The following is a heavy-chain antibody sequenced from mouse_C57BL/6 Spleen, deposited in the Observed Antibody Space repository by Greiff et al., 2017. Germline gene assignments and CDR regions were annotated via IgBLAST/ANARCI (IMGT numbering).Heavy chain of an antibody. J-gene: IGHJ2*01. D-gene: IGHD4-1*01. Sequence: EVQGVESGGGLVKPGGSLKLSCAASGFTFSSYAMSWVRQTPEKRLEWVATISDGGSYTYYPDNVKGRFTISRDNAKNNLYLQRSHLKSEDTAMYYCARDTVTGTDFDYWGQGTTLTVSS. CDR2: ISDGGSYT. V-gene: IGHV5-4*01. CDR3: ARDTVTGTDFDY. CDR1: GFTFSSYA.